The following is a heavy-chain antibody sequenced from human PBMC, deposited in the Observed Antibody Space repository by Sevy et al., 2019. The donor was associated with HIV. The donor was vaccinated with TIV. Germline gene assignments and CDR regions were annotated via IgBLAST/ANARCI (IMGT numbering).Heavy chain of an antibody. Sequence: GGSLRLSCAASGFTFSSYWRSWVRQAPGKGLEWVANIKQDGSEKYYVDSVKGRFTISRDNAKNSLYLQMNSLRAEDTAVYYCARIREYRTKRYNWFDPWGQGTLVTVSS. CDR1: GFTFSSYW. V-gene: IGHV3-7*01. CDR2: IKQDGSEK. CDR3: ARIREYRTKRYNWFDP. J-gene: IGHJ5*02. D-gene: IGHD3-10*01.